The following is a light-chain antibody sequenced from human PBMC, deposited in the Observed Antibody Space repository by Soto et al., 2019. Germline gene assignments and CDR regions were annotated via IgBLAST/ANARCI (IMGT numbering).Light chain of an antibody. CDR3: QEYGSSL. J-gene: IGKJ3*01. Sequence: ESVLTQSPGTLTLSPGERATLSCRASQSVSSRYLAWYQQKPGQAPRLLIYGASNRATGIPDRFSGSGSGTDFALTISRLEPEDFAVYYCQEYGSSLFGPGTKVDIK. V-gene: IGKV3-20*01. CDR2: GAS. CDR1: QSVSSRY.